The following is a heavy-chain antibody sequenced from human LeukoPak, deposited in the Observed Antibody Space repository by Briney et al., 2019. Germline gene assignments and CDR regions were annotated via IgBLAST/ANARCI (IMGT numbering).Heavy chain of an antibody. Sequence: SETLSLTCTVSGGSISSYYWSWIRQPPGKGLEWIAYISDIGSINYNPSLKSRVTISLDTSKNQFSLKLSSVTAADTAVYYCARHPGSGGGYYPNWFDPWGQGTLVTVSS. CDR1: GGSISSYY. D-gene: IGHD3-22*01. CDR3: ARHPGSGGGYYPNWFDP. CDR2: ISDIGSI. J-gene: IGHJ5*02. V-gene: IGHV4-59*08.